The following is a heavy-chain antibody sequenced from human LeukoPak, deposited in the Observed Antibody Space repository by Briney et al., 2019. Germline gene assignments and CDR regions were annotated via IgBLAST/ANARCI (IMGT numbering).Heavy chain of an antibody. CDR2: IIPIFGTA. J-gene: IGHJ6*02. V-gene: IGHV1-69*13. CDR3: ASRIPPYYYYGMDV. Sequence: SVKVTCKASGGTYSSYAISWVRQAPGQGLEWMGGIIPIFGTANYAQKFQGRVTITADESTSTAYMELSSLRSEDTAVYYCASRIPPYYYYGMDVWGQGTTVTVSS. CDR1: GGTYSSYA.